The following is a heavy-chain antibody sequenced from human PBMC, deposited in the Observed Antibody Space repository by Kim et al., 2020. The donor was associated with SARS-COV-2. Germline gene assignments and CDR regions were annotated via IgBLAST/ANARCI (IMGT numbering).Heavy chain of an antibody. Sequence: GGSLRLSCAASGFTFSNYWMHWVRQAPGKGLEWVSGITSDGNRTWYAESVKGRLTISRDNAKNTLYLQMHSLGAEDTAVYYCAMTLAAAGTNYWGQGSLVTVTS. J-gene: IGHJ4*02. CDR2: ITSDGNRT. CDR3: AMTLAAAGTNY. CDR1: GFTFSNYW. D-gene: IGHD6-13*01. V-gene: IGHV3-74*01.